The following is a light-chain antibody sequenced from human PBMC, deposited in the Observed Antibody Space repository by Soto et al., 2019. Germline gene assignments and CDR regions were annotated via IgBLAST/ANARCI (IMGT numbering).Light chain of an antibody. CDR3: NSYTSSTSRPYV. J-gene: IGLJ1*01. CDR2: EVS. CDR1: TNDVGGYNY. Sequence: QSALTQPASVSGSPEQSITISCTGTTNDVGGYNYVSWYQQHPGKAPKLLIFEVSSRLSGVSNRFSGSKSGNTASLTISALQAEDEADYFCNSYTSSTSRPYVFGTGTEVTVL. V-gene: IGLV2-14*01.